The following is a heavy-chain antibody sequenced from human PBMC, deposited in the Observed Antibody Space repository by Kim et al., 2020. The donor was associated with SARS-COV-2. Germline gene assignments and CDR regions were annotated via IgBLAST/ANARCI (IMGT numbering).Heavy chain of an antibody. Sequence: SQTLSLTCVISGDRVSSNSATWNWIRQSPSRGLEWLGRTYFRSKWSYEYAVSVKSRITINPDTSKNQFSLQLNSVTPEDTAVYYCARDVVVVAGNFDYWGQGTLVTVSS. CDR3: ARDVVVVAGNFDY. J-gene: IGHJ4*02. V-gene: IGHV6-1*01. CDR2: TYFRSKWSY. CDR1: GDRVSSNSAT. D-gene: IGHD6-19*01.